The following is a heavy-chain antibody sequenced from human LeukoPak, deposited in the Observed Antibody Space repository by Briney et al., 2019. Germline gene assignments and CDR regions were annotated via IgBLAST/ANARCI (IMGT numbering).Heavy chain of an antibody. D-gene: IGHD1-26*01. CDR1: GYTFTSYY. CDR2: INPSGGST. J-gene: IGHJ5*02. CDR3: ARSRDAVGATSLFDP. Sequence: ASEKVSCKASGYTFTSYYMHWVRQAPGQGLEWMGIINPSGGSTSYAQKFQGRVTMTRDTSTSTVYMELSSLRSEDTAVYYCARSRDAVGATSLFDPWGQGTLVTVSS. V-gene: IGHV1-46*01.